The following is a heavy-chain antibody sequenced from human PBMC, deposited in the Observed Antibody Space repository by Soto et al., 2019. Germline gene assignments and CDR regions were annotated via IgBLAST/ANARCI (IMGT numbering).Heavy chain of an antibody. Sequence: QALGQGLEWMGWINAGKGNTKYSQKFQGRVTITRDTSASTAYMELSSLRSEDTAVYYCARVSGYYLPDYWGQGTLVTVSS. CDR3: ARVSGYYLPDY. V-gene: IGHV1-3*01. D-gene: IGHD5-12*01. J-gene: IGHJ4*02. CDR2: INAGKGNT.